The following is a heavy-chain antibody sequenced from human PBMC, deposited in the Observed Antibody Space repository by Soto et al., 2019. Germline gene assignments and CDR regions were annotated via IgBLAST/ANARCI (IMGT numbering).Heavy chain of an antibody. Sequence: GGSLRLSCTASGCTFGDYALSWFRLAPGKGLERVGFIRSKAYGGTTQYAAFIKGIFTITRDDSKSIGYVQVNSLKIEDTAVYYCTWGYCGGDCYSDYWGQGTLVTVSS. J-gene: IGHJ4*02. D-gene: IGHD2-21*02. CDR1: GCTFGDYA. CDR2: IRSKAYGGTT. CDR3: TWGYCGGDCYSDY. V-gene: IGHV3-49*03.